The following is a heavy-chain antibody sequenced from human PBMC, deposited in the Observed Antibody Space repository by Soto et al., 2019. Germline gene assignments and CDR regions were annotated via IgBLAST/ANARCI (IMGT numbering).Heavy chain of an antibody. D-gene: IGHD2-2*01. CDR3: ARATRDCSSTSCYDAYYYYGMDV. J-gene: IGHJ6*02. CDR2: INSDGSST. Sequence: GGSLRLSCAASGFTFSSYWMHWVRQAPGKGLVWVSRINSDGSSTSYADSVKGRFTISRDNAKNTLYLQMNSLRAEDTAVYYCARATRDCSSTSCYDAYYYYGMDVWGQGTTVTVSS. CDR1: GFTFSSYW. V-gene: IGHV3-74*01.